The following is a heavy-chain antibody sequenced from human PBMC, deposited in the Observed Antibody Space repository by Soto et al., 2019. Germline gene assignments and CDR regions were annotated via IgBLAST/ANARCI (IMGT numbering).Heavy chain of an antibody. V-gene: IGHV4-39*01. CDR1: GGSISSSSYY. CDR2: IYYSGST. J-gene: IGHJ4*02. CDR3: ARSPPGYYYDSSGSNFDY. D-gene: IGHD3-22*01. Sequence: ETLSLTCTVSGGSISSSSYYWGWIRQPPGKGLEWIGSIYYSGSTYYNPSLKSRVTISVDTSKNQFSLKLSSVTAADTAVYYCARSPPGYYYDSSGSNFDYWGQGTLVTVSS.